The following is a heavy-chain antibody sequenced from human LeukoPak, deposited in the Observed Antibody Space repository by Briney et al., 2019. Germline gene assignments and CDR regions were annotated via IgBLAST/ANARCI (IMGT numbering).Heavy chain of an antibody. Sequence: PSETLSLTCTVSGGSISSYYWSWIRQPPGKGLEWIGYIYYSGSTNYNPSLKSRVTMSVDTSKNQFSLKLSSVTAADTAVYYCASTYYYDSRTIDYWGQGTLVTVSS. CDR1: GGSISSYY. D-gene: IGHD3-22*01. CDR3: ASTYYYDSRTIDY. J-gene: IGHJ4*02. CDR2: IYYSGST. V-gene: IGHV4-59*12.